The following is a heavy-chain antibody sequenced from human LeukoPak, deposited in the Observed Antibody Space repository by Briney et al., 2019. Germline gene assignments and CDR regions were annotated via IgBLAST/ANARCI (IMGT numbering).Heavy chain of an antibody. D-gene: IGHD6-13*01. Sequence: ASVKVSCKASGYTFTSYAMHWVRQAPGQRLEWMGWINAGNGNTKYSQKFQGRVTITADESTSTAYMELSSLRSEDTAVYYCARERPDSSTPDYWGQGTLVTVSS. CDR1: GYTFTSYA. CDR3: ARERPDSSTPDY. V-gene: IGHV1-3*01. J-gene: IGHJ4*02. CDR2: INAGNGNT.